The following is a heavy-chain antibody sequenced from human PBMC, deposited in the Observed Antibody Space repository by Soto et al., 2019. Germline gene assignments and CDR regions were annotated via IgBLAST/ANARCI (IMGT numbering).Heavy chain of an antibody. V-gene: IGHV5-51*01. J-gene: IGHJ3*02. D-gene: IGHD6-19*01. CDR1: GYSFTSYW. Sequence: PGESLKISCKGSGYSFTSYWIGWVRQMPGKGLEWMGIIYPGDSDTRYSPSFQGQVTISADKSISTAYLQWSSLKASDTAMYYCARLGPFIAVAGNDAFDIWGQGTMVTVSS. CDR2: IYPGDSDT. CDR3: ARLGPFIAVAGNDAFDI.